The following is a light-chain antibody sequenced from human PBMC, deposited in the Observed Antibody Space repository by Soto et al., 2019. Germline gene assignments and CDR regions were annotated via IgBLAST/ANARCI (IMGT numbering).Light chain of an antibody. CDR1: QGISDY. CDR2: AAS. J-gene: IGKJ4*01. V-gene: IGKV1-27*01. Sequence: DIQMTQSPSSLSASVGDRVTITRRASQGISDYLAWYQQKAGQVPKLLIYAASTLESGVPSRFSGRGSGTDFTLTISSLQPEDVATYYCQRHDGAFVTFGGGTKVEIK. CDR3: QRHDGAFVT.